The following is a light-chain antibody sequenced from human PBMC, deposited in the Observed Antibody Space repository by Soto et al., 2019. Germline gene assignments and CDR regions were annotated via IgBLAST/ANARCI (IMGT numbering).Light chain of an antibody. CDR3: LLYYGGSYV. Sequence: QTVVTQEPSLTVSPGGTVTLTCASSTGPVTSGFYPHWVQQKPGQAPRTLIYSTTNEHSWTPARFSGSLLGGKAALTLSGVQPKDEADYFCLLYYGGSYVFGAGTKLTVL. CDR1: TGPVTSGFY. CDR2: STT. V-gene: IGLV7-43*01. J-gene: IGLJ1*01.